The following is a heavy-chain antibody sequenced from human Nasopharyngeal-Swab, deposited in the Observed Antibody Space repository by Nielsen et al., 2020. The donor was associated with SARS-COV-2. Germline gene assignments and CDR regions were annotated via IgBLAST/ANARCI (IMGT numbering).Heavy chain of an antibody. CDR3: ARAHYGGTYYYYGMDV. Sequence: GESLKISCAASGFTFSSYGMHWVRQATGKGLEWVSAIGTAGDTYYPGSVKGRFTISRENAKNSLYLQMNSLRAGDTAVYYCARAHYGGTYYYYGMDVWGQGTTVTVSS. D-gene: IGHD4-23*01. V-gene: IGHV3-13*01. CDR2: IGTAGDT. J-gene: IGHJ6*02. CDR1: GFTFSSYG.